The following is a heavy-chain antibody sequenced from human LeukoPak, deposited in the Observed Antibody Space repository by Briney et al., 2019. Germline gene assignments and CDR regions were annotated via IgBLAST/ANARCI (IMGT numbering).Heavy chain of an antibody. CDR3: ARGLHYSYGFY. V-gene: IGHV1-8*01. J-gene: IGHJ4*02. CDR2: MNPNSGNT. Sequence: ASXKVSCKASGYTFTSYDINWVRQATGEGLEWMGWMNPNSGNTGYAQKFQARVTMTRNTSISTAYMELSSLRSEDTAVYYCARGLHYSYGFYWGQGTLVTVSS. D-gene: IGHD5-18*01. CDR1: GYTFTSYD.